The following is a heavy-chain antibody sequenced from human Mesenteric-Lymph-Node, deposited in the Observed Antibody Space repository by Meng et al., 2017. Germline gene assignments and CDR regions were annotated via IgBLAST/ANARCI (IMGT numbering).Heavy chain of an antibody. CDR1: GYTFTSYY. CDR3: ARKSDMVATDYYFDY. J-gene: IGHJ4*02. V-gene: IGHV1-46*01. Sequence: ASVKVSCKASGYTFTSYYMHWLRQAPGQGLEWMGIINPCGGSTSSAQKFQGRVTMTRDTSTSTAYMEPSSLRSEDTAVYYCARKSDMVATDYYFDYWGQGTLVTVSS. CDR2: INPCGGST. D-gene: IGHD5-12*01.